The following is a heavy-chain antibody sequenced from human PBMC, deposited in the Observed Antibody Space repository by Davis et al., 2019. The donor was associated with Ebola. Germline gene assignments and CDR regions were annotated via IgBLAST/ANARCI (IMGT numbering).Heavy chain of an antibody. D-gene: IGHD2/OR15-2a*01. Sequence: GSLRLSCTVSAFSLSSYYLSWIRQPPGKGLEWIGYIYYSGSTNYNPSLKSRVTISVDTSKNQFSLKLSSVTAADTAVYYCARTVLQGWFDPWGQGTLVTVSS. CDR3: ARTVLQGWFDP. CDR1: AFSLSSYY. CDR2: IYYSGST. V-gene: IGHV4-59*01. J-gene: IGHJ5*02.